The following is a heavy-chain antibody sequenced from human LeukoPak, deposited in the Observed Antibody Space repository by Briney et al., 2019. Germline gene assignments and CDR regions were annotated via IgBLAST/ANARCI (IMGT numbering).Heavy chain of an antibody. Sequence: NPSETLSLTCTVSGGSISSGSYYWGWIRQPPGRGLEWIGGIYYSGNTYYNPSLKSRVTISVDTSKNQFSLELNSVTAADTAVYYCARQVRYSGTYYIDYWGQGTLVTVSS. CDR2: IYYSGNT. D-gene: IGHD1-26*01. V-gene: IGHV4-39*01. CDR3: ARQVRYSGTYYIDY. J-gene: IGHJ4*02. CDR1: GGSISSGSYY.